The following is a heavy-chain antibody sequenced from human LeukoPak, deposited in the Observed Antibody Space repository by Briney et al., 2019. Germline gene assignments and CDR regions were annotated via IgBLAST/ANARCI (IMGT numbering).Heavy chain of an antibody. CDR1: DGSISSYY. Sequence: SETLSLTCTVSDGSISSYYWSWMRQPPGKGLEWIGYIYYSWSTNYNPSLKSRVTISVDTSKNQFSLKLSSVTAADAAVYYCARRSTFENYFDYWGQGTLVTVSS. CDR3: ARRSTFENYFDY. J-gene: IGHJ4*02. D-gene: IGHD3-10*01. V-gene: IGHV4-59*08. CDR2: IYYSWST.